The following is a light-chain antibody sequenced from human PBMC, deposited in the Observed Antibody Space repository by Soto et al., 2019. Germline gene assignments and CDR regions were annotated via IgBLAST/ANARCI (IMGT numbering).Light chain of an antibody. CDR2: DDS. J-gene: IGLJ1*01. CDR3: QVWDSSSDHYSYV. V-gene: IGLV3-21*02. Sequence: SYELTQPPSVSVAPGQTARITCGGNNIGSKSVHWYQQKPGQAPVLVVYDDSDRPSGPPERFSCSNYGNTATLTISRVEAGDEADYYCQVWDSSSDHYSYVFGTGTKVTV. CDR1: NIGSKS.